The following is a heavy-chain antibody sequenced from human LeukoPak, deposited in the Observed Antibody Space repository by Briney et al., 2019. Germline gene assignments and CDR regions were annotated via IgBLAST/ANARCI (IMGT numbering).Heavy chain of an antibody. J-gene: IGHJ4*02. D-gene: IGHD6-13*01. CDR2: IYYSGST. V-gene: IGHV4-59*12. Sequence: SETLSLTCTVSGGSISSYYWSWIRQPPGKWLEWIGYIYYSGSTNYHPSLKSRATISVDTSKNQFSLKLSSVTAADTAVYYCATYDQQLAFDNWGQGTLVTVSS. CDR1: GGSISSYY. CDR3: ATYDQQLAFDN.